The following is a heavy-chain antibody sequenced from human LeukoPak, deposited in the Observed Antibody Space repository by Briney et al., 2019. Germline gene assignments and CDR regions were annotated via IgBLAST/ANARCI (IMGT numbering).Heavy chain of an antibody. CDR3: VRDLGGRSGH. CDR1: GFTFSSNW. J-gene: IGHJ4*02. Sequence: SGGSLRLSCAASGFTFSSNWMHWVRRAPGKGLVWVSRINEDGSTTNYADSVKGRSTIFRDNAKNTLYLQMNSLRAEDTAVYYCVRDLGGRSGHWGQGTLVTVS. V-gene: IGHV3-74*01. D-gene: IGHD1-26*01. CDR2: INEDGSTT.